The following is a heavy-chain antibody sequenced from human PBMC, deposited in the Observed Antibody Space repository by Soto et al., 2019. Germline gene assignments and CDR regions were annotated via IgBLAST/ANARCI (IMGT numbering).Heavy chain of an antibody. J-gene: IGHJ5*02. CDR1: GYAVTSSY. CDR2: MNPNSGNT. CDR3: ARGQALLVMVAGTTVFDP. Sequence: SMTVSCEPSGYAVTSSYINFVLNKTAQVLDWMGWMNPNSGNTGYAQKFQGRVTMTRNTSISTAYMELSSLRSEDTAVYYCARGQALLVMVAGTTVFDPRGPGTLVPVSS. D-gene: IGHD2-15*01. V-gene: IGHV1-8*01.